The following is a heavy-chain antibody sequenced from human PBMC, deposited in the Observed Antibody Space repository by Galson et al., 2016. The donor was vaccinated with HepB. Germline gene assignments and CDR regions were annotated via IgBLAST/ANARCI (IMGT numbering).Heavy chain of an antibody. J-gene: IGHJ4*02. CDR3: ATLMETAMAKCPEH. D-gene: IGHD5-18*01. CDR1: GYRLSYLA. Sequence: SVKVSCKVSGYRLSYLAIHWVRLAPGKGLEWIGGFDRQGSQTIQPQIFQGRVTLTEDTSTGTAFMELSSLRSEDTAVYYCATLMETAMAKCPEHWGQGTLVTVSS. V-gene: IGHV1-24*01. CDR2: FDRQGSQT.